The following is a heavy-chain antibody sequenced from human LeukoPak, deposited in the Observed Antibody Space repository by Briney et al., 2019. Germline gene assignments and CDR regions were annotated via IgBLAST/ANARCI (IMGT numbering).Heavy chain of an antibody. D-gene: IGHD6-13*01. J-gene: IGHJ5*02. CDR1: GFTFSSYG. Sequence: GGSLRLSCAASGFTFSSYGMHWVRQAPGKGLEWVAVIWYDGSNKYYADSVKGRFTISRDNSKNTLYLQMNSLRAEDTAVYYCARGISSSWYPSWFDPWGQGTLVTVSS. CDR3: ARGISSSWYPSWFDP. CDR2: IWYDGSNK. V-gene: IGHV3-33*01.